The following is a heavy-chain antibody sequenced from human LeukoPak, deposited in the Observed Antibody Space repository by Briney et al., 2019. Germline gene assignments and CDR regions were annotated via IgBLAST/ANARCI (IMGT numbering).Heavy chain of an antibody. D-gene: IGHD1-26*01. V-gene: IGHV3-30*02. Sequence: GGSLRLSCAASGFTFGSFGMHWVRQAPGKGLEWVAFIRSDGGNQYYADSVRGRFTISRDNSKNTLYLQMNSLRPEDTAVYYCARVEPNWELGFDYWGQGTLVTVSS. J-gene: IGHJ4*02. CDR2: IRSDGGNQ. CDR1: GFTFGSFG. CDR3: ARVEPNWELGFDY.